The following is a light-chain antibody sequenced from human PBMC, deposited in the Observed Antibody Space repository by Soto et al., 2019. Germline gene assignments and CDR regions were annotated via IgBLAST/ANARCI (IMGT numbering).Light chain of an antibody. CDR3: SAYTSSGV. CDR2: EVS. CDR1: SSDVGHNY. V-gene: IGLV2-14*01. Sequence: QSVLTQPASVSGSPGQSITISCTGTSSDVGHNYVSWDQQHAGKAPKLIIYEVSNRPSGVSTRFSGSKSGNTASLTISGLQAEDEADYYCSAYTSSGVFGGGTKLTVL. J-gene: IGLJ3*02.